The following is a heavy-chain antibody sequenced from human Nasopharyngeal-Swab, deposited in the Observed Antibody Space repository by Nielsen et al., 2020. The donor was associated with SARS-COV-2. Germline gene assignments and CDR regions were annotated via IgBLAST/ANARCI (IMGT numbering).Heavy chain of an antibody. D-gene: IGHD1-26*01. CDR2: ISAYNGNT. CDR3: AGGAPREPEYDGTDFDY. J-gene: IGHJ4*02. V-gene: IGHV1-18*01. Sequence: ASVKVSCKASGYTFTSYGISWVRQAPGQGLEWMGWISAYNGNTNYAQKLQGRVSMTTDTSTSTAYMELRSVRSDDTAVYYCAGGAPREPEYDGTDFDYWGQGTLVTVSS. CDR1: GYTFTSYG.